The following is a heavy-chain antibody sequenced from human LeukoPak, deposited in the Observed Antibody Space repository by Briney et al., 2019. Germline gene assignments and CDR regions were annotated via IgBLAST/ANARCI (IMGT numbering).Heavy chain of an antibody. J-gene: IGHJ3*02. Sequence: AASVKVSCKASGGTFSSYAISWVRQAPGQGLEWMGGIIPIFGTANYAQKFQGRVTVTTDESTSTAYVELSSLRSEDTAVYYCARGRGSSSFDIWGQGTMVTVSS. V-gene: IGHV1-69*05. CDR3: ARGRGSSSFDI. CDR1: GGTFSSYA. CDR2: IIPIFGTA. D-gene: IGHD5-12*01.